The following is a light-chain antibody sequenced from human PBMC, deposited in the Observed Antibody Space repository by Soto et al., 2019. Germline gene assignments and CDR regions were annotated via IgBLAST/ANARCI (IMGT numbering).Light chain of an antibody. CDR3: SSHTTSDTRV. CDR1: SIDVGAYDY. CDR2: EVS. V-gene: IGLV2-14*03. Sequence: QSALTQPASVSGSPGQSIAISCTGSSIDVGAYDYVSWYQQHPDKAPRLIMYEVSYRPSGVSMRLSGSKSVNTATLTISGLQAEDEGDYYCSSHTTSDTRVFGTGTKVAVL. J-gene: IGLJ1*01.